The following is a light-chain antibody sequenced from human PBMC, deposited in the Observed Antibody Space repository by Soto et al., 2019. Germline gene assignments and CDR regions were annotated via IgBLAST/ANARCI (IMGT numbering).Light chain of an antibody. CDR2: EVS. CDR3: SSYAGSNNYV. CDR1: SSDVGGYNY. V-gene: IGLV2-8*01. Sequence: SVLTQPPSECGSPGQSVTISCTGTSSDVGGYNYVSWYQQHPGKAPKLMIYEVSKRPSGVPDRFSGSKSGNTASLTVSGLQAEDEADYYCSSYAGSNNYVFGTGTKVTVL. J-gene: IGLJ1*01.